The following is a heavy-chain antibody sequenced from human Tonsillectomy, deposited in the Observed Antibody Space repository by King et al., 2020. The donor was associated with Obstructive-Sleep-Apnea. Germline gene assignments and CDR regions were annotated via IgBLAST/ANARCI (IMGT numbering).Heavy chain of an antibody. CDR3: AKNFYCRGGNCNSG. V-gene: IGHV4-4*02. Sequence: QLQESGPGLVKPSGTLSLTCAVSGGSISSSNWWSWVRPPPGKGLEWIGEMHHSGTSNFNQSLKSRVSITLKKTKNQFSLSLNSVTAADTAVYYCAKNFYCRGGNCNSGWGQGTLVTVSS. CDR2: MHHSGTS. D-gene: IGHD2-15*01. J-gene: IGHJ4*02. CDR1: GGSISSSNW.